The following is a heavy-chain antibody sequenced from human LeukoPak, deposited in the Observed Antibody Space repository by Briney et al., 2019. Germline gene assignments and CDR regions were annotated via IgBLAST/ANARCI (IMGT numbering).Heavy chain of an antibody. D-gene: IGHD4-17*01. CDR2: INPNSGGT. J-gene: IGHJ5*02. CDR3: ARDTVTTASNWFDP. V-gene: IGHV1-2*02. CDR1: GYTFTSYG. Sequence: ASVKVSCKASGYTFTSYGISWVRQAPGQGLEWMGWINPNSGGTNYAQKFQGRVTMTRDTSISTAYMELSRLRSDDTAVYYCARDTVTTASNWFDPWGQGTLVTVSS.